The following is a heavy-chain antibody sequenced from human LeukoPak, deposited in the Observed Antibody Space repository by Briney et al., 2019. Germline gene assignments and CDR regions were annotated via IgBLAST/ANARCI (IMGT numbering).Heavy chain of an antibody. D-gene: IGHD3-22*01. CDR2: IYSGGST. Sequence: GGSLRLSCAASGFTVSSHYMSWVRQAPGKGLEWVSGIYSGGSTYYADSVKGRFTISRDNSKNTLYLQMNSLRAEDTAVYYCASDYYDSSGYSYFQHWGQGTLVTVSS. CDR1: GFTVSSHY. V-gene: IGHV3-66*01. J-gene: IGHJ1*01. CDR3: ASDYYDSSGYSYFQH.